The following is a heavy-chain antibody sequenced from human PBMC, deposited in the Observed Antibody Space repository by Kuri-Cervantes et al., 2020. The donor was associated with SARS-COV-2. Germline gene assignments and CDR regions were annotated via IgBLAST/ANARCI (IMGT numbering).Heavy chain of an antibody. CDR2: IIPIFGTA. Sequence: SVKVSCKASGGTFSSYAISWVRQAPGQGLEWMGRIIPIFGTANYAQKFQGRVTITADESTSTAYMELSSLRSEDTAVYYCARGLVAPYYDFWSGVGANWFDPWGQGTLVTVSS. J-gene: IGHJ5*02. CDR3: ARGLVAPYYDFWSGVGANWFDP. CDR1: GGTFSSYA. D-gene: IGHD3-3*01. V-gene: IGHV1-69*13.